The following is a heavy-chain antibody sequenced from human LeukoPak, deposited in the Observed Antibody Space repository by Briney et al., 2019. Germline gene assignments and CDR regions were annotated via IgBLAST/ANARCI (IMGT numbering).Heavy chain of an antibody. Sequence: SETLSLTCTVSGGSISSSSYYWGWIRQPPGKGLEWIGSIYYSGSTYYNPSLKSRVTISVDTSKNQFSLKLSSVTAADTAVYYCARRGSGWYPSFNWFDPWGQGTLVTVSS. CDR1: GGSISSSSYY. V-gene: IGHV4-39*01. D-gene: IGHD6-19*01. CDR3: ARRGSGWYPSFNWFDP. J-gene: IGHJ5*02. CDR2: IYYSGST.